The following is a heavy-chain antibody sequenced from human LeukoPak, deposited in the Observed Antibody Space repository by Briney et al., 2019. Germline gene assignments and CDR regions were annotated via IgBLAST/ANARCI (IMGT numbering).Heavy chain of an antibody. Sequence: GGSLRLSCAASGFSFRDFWMTWVRQAPWKGLEWVASINQGGSVKYYVDSVKGRFTISRDDAESSLYVQMNSLRDEDTAVYYCARFSYSGWNLVNWGQGTLVTVSS. D-gene: IGHD5-12*01. CDR1: GFSFRDFW. V-gene: IGHV3-7*01. J-gene: IGHJ4*02. CDR2: INQGGSVK. CDR3: ARFSYSGWNLVN.